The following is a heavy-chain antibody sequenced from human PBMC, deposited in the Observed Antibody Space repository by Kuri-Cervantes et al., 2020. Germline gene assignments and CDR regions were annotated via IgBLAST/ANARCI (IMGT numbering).Heavy chain of an antibody. Sequence: GESLKISCKGSGYSFTSYWIGWVHQMPGKGLEWMGIIYPGDSDTRYSPSFQGQVTISADKSISTAYLQWSSLKASDTAMYYCARLQTHGYCSSTSCRYFDYWGQGTLVTVSS. CDR1: GYSFTSYW. D-gene: IGHD2-2*01. V-gene: IGHV5-51*07. CDR3: ARLQTHGYCSSTSCRYFDY. J-gene: IGHJ4*02. CDR2: IYPGDSDT.